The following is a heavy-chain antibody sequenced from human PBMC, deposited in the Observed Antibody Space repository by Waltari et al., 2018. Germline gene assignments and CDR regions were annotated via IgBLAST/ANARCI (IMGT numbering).Heavy chain of an antibody. CDR1: GSTFTSYD. CDR2: MNPNSGNT. D-gene: IGHD3-3*01. CDR3: ARVRSYDFWSGYYLDAFDI. Sequence: QVQLVQSGAEVKKPGASVKVSCQASGSTFTSYDINWVRQATGQGLEWMGWMNPNSGNTGYAQKFQGRVTMTRNTSISTAYMELSSLRSEDTAVYYCARVRSYDFWSGYYLDAFDIWGQGTMVTVSS. J-gene: IGHJ3*02. V-gene: IGHV1-8*01.